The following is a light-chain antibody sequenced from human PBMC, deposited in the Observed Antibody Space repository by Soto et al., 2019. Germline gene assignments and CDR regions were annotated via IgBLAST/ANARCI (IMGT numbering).Light chain of an antibody. V-gene: IGKV1-5*03. CDR3: QQYNSYPST. J-gene: IGKJ5*01. CDR1: QSISSW. CDR2: QAS. Sequence: DIQMTQSPSTLSASVGDRVTITCRASQSISSWLAWYQQKPGKAPKLLIYQASGLESGVPSRFSGSGTGTEFTLTISSLQPDDCAAYYCQQYNSYPSTFGQGTRLEIK.